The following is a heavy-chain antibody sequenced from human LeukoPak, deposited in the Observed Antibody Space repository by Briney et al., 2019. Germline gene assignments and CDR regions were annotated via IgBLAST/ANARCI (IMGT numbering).Heavy chain of an antibody. V-gene: IGHV3-30-3*01. J-gene: IGHJ6*02. CDR2: ISHDGSNH. Sequence: PGTSLRLSCAASGSTFSNYAMHWVRQAPGKGLEWVAVISHDGSNHYYADSVRGRFTISRDTSKNTLYMHMNSLRDEDTAAYYCARDNYYGSGSYYYYGMDVWGQGTTVTVCS. CDR1: GSTFSNYA. CDR3: ARDNYYGSGSYYYYGMDV. D-gene: IGHD3-10*01.